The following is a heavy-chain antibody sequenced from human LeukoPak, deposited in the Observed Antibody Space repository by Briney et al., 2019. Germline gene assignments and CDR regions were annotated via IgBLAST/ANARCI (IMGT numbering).Heavy chain of an antibody. V-gene: IGHV3-21*01. J-gene: IGHJ4*02. D-gene: IGHD2-2*01. CDR3: ARPPYNIVVVPAASVY. CDR2: ISSSSSYI. Sequence: PGGSLRFSVEAPGSTFSTYAMNWVRQAPGKGLNWVSSISSSSSYIYYADSVKGRFTISRDNAKNSLCLQMSSLRAEDTAVYYCARPPYNIVVVPAASVYWGQGTLVTVSS. CDR1: GSTFSTYA.